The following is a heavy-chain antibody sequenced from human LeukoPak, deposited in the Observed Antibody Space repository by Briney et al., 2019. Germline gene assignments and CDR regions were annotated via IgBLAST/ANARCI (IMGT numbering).Heavy chain of an antibody. V-gene: IGHV3-20*04. D-gene: IGHD3-10*01. CDR3: ARSRPFITMVRGGSQYYFDY. CDR2: INWNGSST. J-gene: IGHJ4*02. CDR1: GFTFDDYG. Sequence: GGSLRLSCAASGFTFDDYGMSWVRQAPGKGLEWVSGINWNGSSTGYADSVKGRFTISRDNAKNSLYLQMNSLRAEDTAVYYCARSRPFITMVRGGSQYYFDYWGQGTLVTVSS.